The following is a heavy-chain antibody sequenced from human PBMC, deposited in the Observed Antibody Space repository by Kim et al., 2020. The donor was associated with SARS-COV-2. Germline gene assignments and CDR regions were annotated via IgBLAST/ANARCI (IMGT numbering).Heavy chain of an antibody. J-gene: IGHJ3*02. D-gene: IGHD3-22*01. CDR2: INHSGST. Sequence: SETLSLTCAVYGGSFSGYYWSWIRQPPGKGLEWIGEINHSGSTNYNPSLKSRVTISVDTSKNQFSLKLSSVTAADTAVYYCARGKVVVTLMFTRDDAFDIWGQGTMVTVSS. CDR1: GGSFSGYY. V-gene: IGHV4-34*01. CDR3: ARGKVVVTLMFTRDDAFDI.